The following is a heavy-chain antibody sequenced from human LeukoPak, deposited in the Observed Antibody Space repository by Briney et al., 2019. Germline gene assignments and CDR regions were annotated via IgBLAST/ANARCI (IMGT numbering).Heavy chain of an antibody. CDR3: ARELLYSSSWYDPSDY. Sequence: SQTLSLTCTVSGGSISSGSYYWSWIRQPAGKGLEWIGRIYTSGSTNYNPSLKSRVTISVDTSKNQFSLKLSSVTAADTAVYYCARELLYSSSWYDPSDYWGQGTLVTVSS. V-gene: IGHV4-61*02. CDR1: GGSISSGSYY. D-gene: IGHD6-13*01. CDR2: IYTSGST. J-gene: IGHJ4*02.